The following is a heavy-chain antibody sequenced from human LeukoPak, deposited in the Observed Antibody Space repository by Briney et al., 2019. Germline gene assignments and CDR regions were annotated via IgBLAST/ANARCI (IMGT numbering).Heavy chain of an antibody. V-gene: IGHV4-34*01. CDR2: INHSGST. Sequence: PSETLSLTCAVYGGSFSGYYWSWIRQPPGKGLEWIGEINHSGSTNYNPSLKSRVTILGDTSKNQFSLKLSSVTAADTAVYYCARGHSPVTTKVSYFQHWGQGTLVTVSS. CDR3: ARGHSPVTTKVSYFQH. CDR1: GGSFSGYY. J-gene: IGHJ1*01. D-gene: IGHD4-17*01.